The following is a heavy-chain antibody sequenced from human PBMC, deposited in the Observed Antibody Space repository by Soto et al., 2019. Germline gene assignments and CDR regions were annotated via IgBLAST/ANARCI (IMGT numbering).Heavy chain of an antibody. Sequence: SETLSLTCTVSGGSISSSSYYWGWIRQPPGKGLEWIGSIYYSGSTYYNPSLKSRVTISVDTSKNQFSLKLSSVTAADTAVYYCASHYSSSWYYFDYWGQGTLVTVSS. V-gene: IGHV4-39*01. J-gene: IGHJ4*02. CDR2: IYYSGST. D-gene: IGHD6-13*01. CDR1: GGSISSSSYY. CDR3: ASHYSSSWYYFDY.